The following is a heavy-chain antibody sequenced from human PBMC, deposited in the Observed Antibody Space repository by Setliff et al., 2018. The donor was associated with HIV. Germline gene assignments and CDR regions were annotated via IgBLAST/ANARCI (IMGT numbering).Heavy chain of an antibody. CDR2: INSNTGNP. J-gene: IGHJ4*02. CDR3: ARGSGGAAAEIYRSFDY. CDR1: GYIFSSYA. V-gene: IGHV7-4-1*02. D-gene: IGHD6-19*01. Sequence: ASVKVSCKASGYIFSSYAINWVRQAPGQGLEWMGWINSNTGNPTYAQGFTGRFVFSLDTSVSTAYLQISSLKAEDTAVYYCARGSGGAAAEIYRSFDYWGQGTLVTVSS.